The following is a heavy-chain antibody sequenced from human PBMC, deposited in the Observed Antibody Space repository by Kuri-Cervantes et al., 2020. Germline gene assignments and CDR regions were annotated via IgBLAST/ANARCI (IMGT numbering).Heavy chain of an antibody. J-gene: IGHJ1*01. D-gene: IGHD4-17*01. CDR1: GYTFISYG. CDR2: ITVYNGKT. V-gene: IGHV1-18*01. Sequence: ASVKVSCKASGYTFISYGISWVRQAPGQGLEWMGWITVYNGKTKYVQKFQDRVTMTEDTSTDTAYMELSSLRSEDTAVYYCATDRHYGDYDWVQHWGQGTLVTVSS. CDR3: ATDRHYGDYDWVQH.